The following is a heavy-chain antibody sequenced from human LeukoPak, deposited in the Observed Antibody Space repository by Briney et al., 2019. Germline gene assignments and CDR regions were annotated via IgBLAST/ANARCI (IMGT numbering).Heavy chain of an antibody. J-gene: IGHJ4*02. CDR3: ASNYDFWSGYHPEGY. Sequence: ASVKVSCKASGYTFTSCDINWVRQATGQGLEWMGWMNPNSGNTGYAQKFQGRVTMTRNTSISTAYMELSSLRSEDTAVYYCASNYDFWSGYHPEGYWGQGTLVTVSS. CDR2: MNPNSGNT. CDR1: GYTFTSCD. V-gene: IGHV1-8*01. D-gene: IGHD3-3*01.